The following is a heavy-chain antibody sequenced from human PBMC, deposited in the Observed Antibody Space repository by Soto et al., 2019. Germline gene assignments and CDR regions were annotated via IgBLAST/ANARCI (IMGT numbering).Heavy chain of an antibody. J-gene: IGHJ5*02. V-gene: IGHV1-69*13. CDR2: IIPIFGTA. D-gene: IGHD3-10*01. CDR3: ARGDGSGSYNWFDP. CDR1: GGTFSSYA. Sequence: ASVKVSCKASGGTFSSYAISWVRQAPGQGLEWMGGIIPIFGTANYAQKFQGRITITADESTSTAYMELSSLRSEDTAVYYCARGDGSGSYNWFDPWGQGTLVTVSS.